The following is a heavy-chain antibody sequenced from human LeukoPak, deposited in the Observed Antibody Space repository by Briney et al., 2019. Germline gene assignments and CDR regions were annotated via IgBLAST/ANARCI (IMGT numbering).Heavy chain of an antibody. V-gene: IGHV3-21*01. Sequence: GGSLRLSCAASGFTFSSYAMSWVRQAPGKGLEWVSSFGTRSTSIYHAGSVKGRFAISRDNAKNSLYLQMNSLRAEDTALYYCAREVSEGFDFWGQGTLVTVSS. J-gene: IGHJ4*02. D-gene: IGHD3-22*01. CDR1: GFTFSSYA. CDR2: FGTRSTSI. CDR3: AREVSEGFDF.